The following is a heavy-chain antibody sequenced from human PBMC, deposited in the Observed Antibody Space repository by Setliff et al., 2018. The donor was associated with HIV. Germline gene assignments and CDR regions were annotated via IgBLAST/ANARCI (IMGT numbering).Heavy chain of an antibody. CDR3: ARAPRTSGVVGYYYYYGMDV. CDR2: IFNGGTT. D-gene: IGHD2-21*01. V-gene: IGHV4-61*01. CDR1: GDSISSCISTHY. J-gene: IGHJ6*02. Sequence: SETLSLTCTVSGDSISSCISTHYCTWIRQPPGAGLEWIGYIFNGGTTTSNPARKSRVTISLDTYKNQSSLKLNSVTAADTAVYYCARAPRTSGVVGYYYYYGMDVWGQATTVT.